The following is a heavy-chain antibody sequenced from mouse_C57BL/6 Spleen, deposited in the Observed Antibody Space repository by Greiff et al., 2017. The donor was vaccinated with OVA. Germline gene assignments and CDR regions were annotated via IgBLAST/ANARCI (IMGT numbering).Heavy chain of an antibody. CDR3: ARRDHDHAGAMDY. CDR1: GYAFSSSW. D-gene: IGHD2-4*01. V-gene: IGHV1-82*01. CDR2: IYPGDGDT. Sequence: QVQLKESGPELVKPGASVKISCKASGYAFSSSWMNWVKQRPGKGLEWIGRIYPGDGDTNYNGKFKGKATLTADKSSSTAYMQLSSLTSEDSAVYFCARRDHDHAGAMDYWGQGTSVTVSS. J-gene: IGHJ4*01.